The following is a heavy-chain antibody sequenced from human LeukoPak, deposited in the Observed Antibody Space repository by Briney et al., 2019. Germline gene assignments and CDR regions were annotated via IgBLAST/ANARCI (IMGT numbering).Heavy chain of an antibody. V-gene: IGHV3-23*01. Sequence: GGSLRLSCAASGFTFSDYYMSWIRQAPGKGLEWVSGISGSGDSTYYADSVNGRFTISRDNSKNTLYLQMNSLRAEDTAVYYCAKALYSSAWYGDYWGQGTLVTVSS. CDR3: AKALYSSAWYGDY. D-gene: IGHD6-19*01. J-gene: IGHJ4*02. CDR2: ISGSGDST. CDR1: GFTFSDYY.